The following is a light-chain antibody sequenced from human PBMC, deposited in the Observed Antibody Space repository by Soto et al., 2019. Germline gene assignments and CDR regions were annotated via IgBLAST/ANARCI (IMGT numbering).Light chain of an antibody. V-gene: IGKV1-39*01. CDR2: AAS. Sequence: DIKMTQSPSSLSASLGARVTITCRASQNINKYVNWYQHKPGKAPSRLIYAASSLHTGVPRRFSGSGAGTYFTLTIASLQHEDLATYYCQQTYSAPGTFGRGTKVEIK. CDR3: QQTYSAPGT. CDR1: QNINKY. J-gene: IGKJ1*01.